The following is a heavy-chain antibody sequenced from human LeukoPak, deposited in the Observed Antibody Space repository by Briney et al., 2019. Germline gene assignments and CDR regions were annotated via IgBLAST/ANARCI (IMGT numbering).Heavy chain of an antibody. J-gene: IGHJ5*02. CDR3: ARGGGSIVVVPAATVSGFDP. CDR2: INHSGST. CDR1: GGSFSGYY. Sequence: SETLSLTCAVYGGSFSGYYWSWIRQPPGKGLEWIGEINHSGSTNYNPSLKSRVTISVDTSKNQFSLKLSSVTAADTAVYYCARGGGSIVVVPAATVSGFDPWGQGTLVTVSS. D-gene: IGHD2-2*01. V-gene: IGHV4-34*01.